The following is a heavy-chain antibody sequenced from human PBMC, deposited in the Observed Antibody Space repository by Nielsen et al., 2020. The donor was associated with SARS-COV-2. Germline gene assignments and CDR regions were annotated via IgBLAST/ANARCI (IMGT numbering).Heavy chain of an antibody. V-gene: IGHV3-66*01. CDR3: ARDRSYYDFSAGGMDV. Sequence: GGSLRLSCAASGFTVSSNYMSWVRQAPGKGLEWVSVIYSGGSTYYADSVKGRFTISRDNSKNTLYLQMNSLRAKDTAVYYCARDRSYYDFSAGGMDVWGKGTTVTVSS. J-gene: IGHJ6*04. CDR1: GFTVSSNY. CDR2: IYSGGST. D-gene: IGHD3-3*01.